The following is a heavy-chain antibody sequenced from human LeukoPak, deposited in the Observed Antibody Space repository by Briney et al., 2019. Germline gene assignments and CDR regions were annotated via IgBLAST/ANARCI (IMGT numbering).Heavy chain of an antibody. J-gene: IGHJ5*02. CDR1: GDSLSSHSW. CDR3: ARETYLSGSPERCLDA. V-gene: IGHV4-4*02. D-gene: IGHD3-10*01. CDR2: IYHTGST. Sequence: SETLSLTCDVSGDSLSSHSWWSWVRQPPGKGLEWIGEIYHTGSTNYSPSFKSRVTMLVDKSKNLFSLKLTSVTPADTAVYYCARETYLSGSPERCLDAWGQGTLVTVSS.